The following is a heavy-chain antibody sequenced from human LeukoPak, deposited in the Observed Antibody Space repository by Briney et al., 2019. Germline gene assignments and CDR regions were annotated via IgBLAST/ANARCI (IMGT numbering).Heavy chain of an antibody. J-gene: IGHJ4*02. CDR2: IYYSGST. CDR1: GGSISSSSYY. Sequence: PSETLSLTCTVSGGSISSSSYYWGWIRQPPGKGLEWIGSIYYSGSTYYNPSLKSRVTISVDTSKNQFSLKLSSVTAADTAVYYCARGSDYYDSSGYNPLFDYWGQGTLVTVSS. V-gene: IGHV4-39*07. D-gene: IGHD3-22*01. CDR3: ARGSDYYDSSGYNPLFDY.